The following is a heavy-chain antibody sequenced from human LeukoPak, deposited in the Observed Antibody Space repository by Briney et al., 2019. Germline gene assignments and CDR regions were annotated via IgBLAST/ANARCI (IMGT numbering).Heavy chain of an antibody. J-gene: IGHJ6*02. D-gene: IGHD3-22*01. CDR2: FDPEDGET. CDR1: GYTLTELS. CDR3: ATINYPLDSGVLYGMDV. Sequence: ASVKVSCKVSGYTLTELSMHWVRQAPGKGLEWMGGFDPEDGETIYAQKFQGRVTMTEDTSTDTAYMELSSLRSEDTAVYYCATINYPLDSGVLYGMDVWGQGTTVTVSS. V-gene: IGHV1-24*01.